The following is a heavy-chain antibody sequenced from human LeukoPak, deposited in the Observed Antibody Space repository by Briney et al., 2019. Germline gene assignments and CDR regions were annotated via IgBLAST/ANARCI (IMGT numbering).Heavy chain of an antibody. CDR1: GGSISSYY. CDR2: IYYSGST. V-gene: IGHV4-59*06. Sequence: SETLSLTCTVSGGSISSYYWSWIRQPPGKGLEWIGYIYYSGSTYYNPSLKSRVTISVDTSKNQFSLKLSSVTAADTAVYYCARGPLYYYDSSGPYYFDYWGQGTLVTVSP. J-gene: IGHJ4*02. D-gene: IGHD3-22*01. CDR3: ARGPLYYYDSSGPYYFDY.